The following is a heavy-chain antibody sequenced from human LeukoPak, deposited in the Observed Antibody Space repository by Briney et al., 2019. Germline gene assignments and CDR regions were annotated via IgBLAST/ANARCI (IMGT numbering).Heavy chain of an antibody. V-gene: IGHV3-30*18. CDR1: GFTFNNYG. CDR2: ISYDGRNK. J-gene: IGHJ4*02. CDR3: AKGPLRGTAAAIDY. D-gene: IGHD2-2*01. Sequence: GKSLRLSCAASGFTFNNYGMHWVRQAPGKGLEWVAVISYDGRNKHYPDSVKGRFTISRDISTDTLWLQMDSLRTEDTAVYYCAKGPLRGTAAAIDYRGQGTLVTVSS.